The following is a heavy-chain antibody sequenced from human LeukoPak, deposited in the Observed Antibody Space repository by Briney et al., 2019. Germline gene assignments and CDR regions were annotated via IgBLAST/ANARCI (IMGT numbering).Heavy chain of an antibody. V-gene: IGHV4-34*01. CDR1: GGSFSGYY. J-gene: IGHJ4*02. Sequence: SETLSLTGAVYGGSFSGYYWSWIRQPPGKGLEWIGEINHSGSTNYNPSLKSRVTISVDTSKNQFSLKLSSVTAADTAVYYCARGGNWNNYWGQGTLVTVSS. CDR2: INHSGST. CDR3: ARGGNWNNY. D-gene: IGHD1-20*01.